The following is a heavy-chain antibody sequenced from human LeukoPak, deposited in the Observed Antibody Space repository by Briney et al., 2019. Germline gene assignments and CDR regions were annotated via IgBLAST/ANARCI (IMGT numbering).Heavy chain of an antibody. J-gene: IGHJ3*02. CDR2: IYPGDSDT. CDR1: GYSFTSYW. CDR3: ARIKLRFLEWLSDAFDI. D-gene: IGHD3-3*01. V-gene: IGHV5-51*01. Sequence: GESLKISCKGPGYSFTSYWIGWVRQMPGKGLEWMGIIYPGDSDTRYSPSFQGQVTISADKSISTAYLQWSSLKASDTAMYYCARIKLRFLEWLSDAFDIWGQGTMVTVSS.